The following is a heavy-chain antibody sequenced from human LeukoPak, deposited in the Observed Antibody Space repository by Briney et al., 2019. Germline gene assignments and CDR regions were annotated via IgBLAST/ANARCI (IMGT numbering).Heavy chain of an antibody. CDR2: INHSGST. Sequence: SETLSLTCAVYGGSFSGYYWSWIRQPPGKGLEWIGEINHSGSTNYNPSLKSRVTISVDTSKNQFSLKLSSVTAADTAVYYCARLITMMVGYWGQGTLVTVSS. CDR1: GGSFSGYY. D-gene: IGHD3-22*01. J-gene: IGHJ4*02. CDR3: ARLITMMVGY. V-gene: IGHV4-34*01.